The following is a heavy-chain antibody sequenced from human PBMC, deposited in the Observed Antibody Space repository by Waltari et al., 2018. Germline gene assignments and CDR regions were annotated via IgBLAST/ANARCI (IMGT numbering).Heavy chain of an antibody. CDR2: IYSGGST. CDR3: ARDSIRQGVLPSYYFDY. D-gene: IGHD3-10*01. J-gene: IGHJ4*02. CDR1: GLTVSSNY. Sequence: EVQLVESGGGLIQPGGSLRLSCAASGLTVSSNYMSWVRKTPGKGLEWVSVIYSGGSTYYADSVKGRFTISRDNSKNTLYLQMNSLRAEDTAVYYCARDSIRQGVLPSYYFDYWGQGTLVTVSS. V-gene: IGHV3-53*01.